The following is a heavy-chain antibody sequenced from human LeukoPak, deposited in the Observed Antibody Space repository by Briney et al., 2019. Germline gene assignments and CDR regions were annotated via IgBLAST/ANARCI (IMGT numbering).Heavy chain of an antibody. J-gene: IGHJ4*02. CDR3: AKEKDSGWYPFDY. Sequence: GGSLRLSCAASGFTFDDYAMHWVRQAPGKGLEWVSGISWNSGSIGYADSVKGRFTISRDNDKNSLYLQMNSLRAEDTALYYCAKEKDSGWYPFDYWGQGTLVTVSS. CDR1: GFTFDDYA. V-gene: IGHV3-9*01. D-gene: IGHD6-19*01. CDR2: ISWNSGSI.